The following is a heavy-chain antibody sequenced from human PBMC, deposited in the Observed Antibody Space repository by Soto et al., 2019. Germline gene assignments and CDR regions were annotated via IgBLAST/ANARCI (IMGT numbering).Heavy chain of an antibody. CDR2: ITPVFGTA. V-gene: IGHV1-69*01. Sequence: QVQLVQSGAEVKKVMSSVRVSCKVSGGSFRNYGITWVRQSPGQGLEWMGGITPVFGTAVYAQNFQGRVTISADEFTTAASLELSSLSPDDTAVYFCARARDYDLLPAREYALDVWGQGTPVTV. CDR1: GGSFRNYG. CDR3: ARARDYDLLPAREYALDV. D-gene: IGHD3-9*01. J-gene: IGHJ6*02.